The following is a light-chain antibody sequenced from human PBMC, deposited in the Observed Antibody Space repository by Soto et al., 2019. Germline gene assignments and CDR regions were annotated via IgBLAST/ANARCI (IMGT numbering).Light chain of an antibody. CDR2: GAS. Sequence: IGMTQAPATLSVSPGETATLSCMASQSVSSNLAWYQQKSGQAPRLLIYGASTRATGIPARFSGSGSGTEFTLTISSLQSEDFAVYFCQQFNNWPQTFGQGTKVDIK. CDR3: QQFNNWPQT. CDR1: QSVSSN. V-gene: IGKV3-15*01. J-gene: IGKJ1*01.